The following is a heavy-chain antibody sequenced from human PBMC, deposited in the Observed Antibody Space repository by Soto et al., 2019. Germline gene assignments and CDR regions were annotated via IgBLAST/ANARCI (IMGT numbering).Heavy chain of an antibody. CDR3: ARGDDRYCSSTSCYAGGNFDY. V-gene: IGHV4-34*01. CDR1: GGSFSGYY. D-gene: IGHD2-2*01. Sequence: QVQLQQWGAGLLKPSETLSLTCAVYGGSFSGYYWSWIRQPPGKGLEWIGEINHSGSTNYNPSLKSRVTISVDTSKNQFSLKLSSVTAADTAVYYCARGDDRYCSSTSCYAGGNFDYWGQGTLVTVSS. J-gene: IGHJ4*02. CDR2: INHSGST.